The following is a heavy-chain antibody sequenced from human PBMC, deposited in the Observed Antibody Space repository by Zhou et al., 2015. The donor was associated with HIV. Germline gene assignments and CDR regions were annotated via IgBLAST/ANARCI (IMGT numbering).Heavy chain of an antibody. J-gene: IGHJ4*02. CDR2: INPNSGGT. D-gene: IGHD2-15*01. V-gene: IGHV1-2*02. CDR1: GYTFTGYY. CDR3: AREEVVAATLGYSLVDY. Sequence: QVQLVQSGAEVKKPGASVKVSCKASGYTFTGYYMHWVRQAPGQGLEWMGWINPNSGGTNYAQKFQGRVTMTRDTSISTAYMELSRLRSDDTAVYYCAREEVVAATLGYSLVDYWGQGTLVTVSS.